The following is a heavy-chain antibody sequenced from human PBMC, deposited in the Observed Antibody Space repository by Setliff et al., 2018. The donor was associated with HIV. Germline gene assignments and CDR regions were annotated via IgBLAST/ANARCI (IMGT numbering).Heavy chain of an antibody. CDR3: ARVSQDLLGAFDI. J-gene: IGHJ3*02. CDR1: GDSINSGDSY. CDR2: IYYSGST. D-gene: IGHD7-27*01. V-gene: IGHV4-31*03. Sequence: PSETLSLTCTVPGDSINSGDSYWTWIRHHPGKGLEWIGYIYYSGSTNYNPSLKSRVIISVDSSKNQFFLKLTSVTAADTAMYYCARVSQDLLGAFDIWGQGTMVTVSS.